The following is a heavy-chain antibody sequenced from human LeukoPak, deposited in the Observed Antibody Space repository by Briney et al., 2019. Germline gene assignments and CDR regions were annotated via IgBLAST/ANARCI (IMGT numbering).Heavy chain of an antibody. CDR3: ARGGILRYFDWLLSEYNWFDP. V-gene: IGHV4-30-4*01. J-gene: IGHJ5*02. D-gene: IGHD3-9*01. CDR1: NDSISSGDYY. Sequence: PSETLSLTCTVSNDSISSGDYYWNWIRQPPGKGLEWIGYIFHRGGTSYNPSLKSRILFSVDTSQNQFSLKLNSVTAADTAVYYCARGGILRYFDWLLSEYNWFDPWGQGTLVTVSS. CDR2: IFHRGGT.